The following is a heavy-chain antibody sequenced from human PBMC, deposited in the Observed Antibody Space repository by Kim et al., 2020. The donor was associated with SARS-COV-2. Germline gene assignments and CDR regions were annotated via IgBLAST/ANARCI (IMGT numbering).Heavy chain of an antibody. CDR3: ARSVAAAGRGAFVI. J-gene: IGHJ3*02. V-gene: IGHV4-34*01. CDR1: GGSFSGYY. Sequence: SETLSLTCAVYGGSFSGYYWSWIRQPPGKGLEWIGEINHSGSTNYNPSLKSRVTISVDTSKNQFSLKLSSVTAADTAVYYCARSVAAAGRGAFVIWGQGT. D-gene: IGHD6-13*01. CDR2: INHSGST.